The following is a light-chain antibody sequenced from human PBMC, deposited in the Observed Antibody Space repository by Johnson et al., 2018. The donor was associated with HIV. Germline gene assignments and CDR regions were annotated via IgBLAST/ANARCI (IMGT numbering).Light chain of an antibody. J-gene: IGLJ1*01. CDR1: SSNIGTNY. CDR2: ENN. V-gene: IGLV1-51*02. CDR3: GTWDTSLSAGGV. Sequence: QSVLTQPPSVSAAPGQNVTISCYGGSSNIGTNYVSWYQQFPGTAPKLLIYENNKRPSGIPDRFSGSKSGTSATLGITGLQTGDEADYYCGTWDTSLSAGGVFGSGTKVTVL.